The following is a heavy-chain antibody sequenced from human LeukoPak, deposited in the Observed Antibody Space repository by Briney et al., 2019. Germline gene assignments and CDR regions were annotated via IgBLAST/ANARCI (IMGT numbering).Heavy chain of an antibody. V-gene: IGHV3-23*01. D-gene: IGHD3-16*01. CDR2: ISGSGGST. Sequence: GGSLRLSCAASGFTFSSYGMSWVRQAPGKGLEWVSAISGSGGSTYYADSVKGRFTISRDNSKNTLYLQMNTLRAEDTAVYFCAKDRLGGPYFFHYWGQGTLVTVSS. J-gene: IGHJ4*02. CDR1: GFTFSSYG. CDR3: AKDRLGGPYFFHY.